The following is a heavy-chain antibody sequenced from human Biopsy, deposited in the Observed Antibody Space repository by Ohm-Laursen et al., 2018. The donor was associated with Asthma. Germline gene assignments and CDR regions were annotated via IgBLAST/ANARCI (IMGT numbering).Heavy chain of an antibody. CDR3: ARDSYSSGLYDDFES. J-gene: IGHJ4*02. CDR1: GFTFDDYA. V-gene: IGHV3-9*01. CDR2: VSWNSGSI. Sequence: SLRLSCTAPGFTFDDYAVHWVRQAPGKGLEWVSGVSWNSGSIDYADSVKGRFTISRDNAKNSLYLQMNSLRAEDTAVYYCARDSYSSGLYDDFESWGQGTLVTVSS. D-gene: IGHD6-19*01.